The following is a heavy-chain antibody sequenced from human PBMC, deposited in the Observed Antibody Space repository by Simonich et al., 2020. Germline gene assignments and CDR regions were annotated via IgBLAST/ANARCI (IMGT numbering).Heavy chain of an antibody. J-gene: IGHJ3*02. D-gene: IGHD3-22*01. Sequence: QVQLVQSGAEVKKPGASVKVSCKASGYTFTGYYMHWVRQAPGQGLEWMGWINPNSGGTNYAQKFQGRGTMTRDTSISTAYMELSRLRSDDTAVYYCARGRYYYDSSGYYYDAFDIWGQGTMVTVSS. CDR3: ARGRYYYDSSGYYYDAFDI. CDR1: GYTFTGYY. V-gene: IGHV1-2*02. CDR2: INPNSGGT.